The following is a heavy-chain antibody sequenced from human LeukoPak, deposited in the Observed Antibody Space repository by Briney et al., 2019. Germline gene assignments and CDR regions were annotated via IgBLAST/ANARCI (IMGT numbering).Heavy chain of an antibody. Sequence: ASVKVSCKASGYTFTGYYMHWVRQAPGQGLEWMGWINPNSGGTNYAQKFQGRVTMTRDTSISTAYMELSRLRSDDTAVYYCARDYGDYGKSPYYFDYWGQGTLVTVSS. CDR3: ARDYGDYGKSPYYFDY. D-gene: IGHD4-17*01. J-gene: IGHJ4*02. CDR1: GYTFTGYY. CDR2: INPNSGGT. V-gene: IGHV1-2*02.